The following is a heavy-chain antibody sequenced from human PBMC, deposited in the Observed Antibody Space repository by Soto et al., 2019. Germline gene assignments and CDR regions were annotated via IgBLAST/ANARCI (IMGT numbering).Heavy chain of an antibody. D-gene: IGHD4-17*01. Sequence: SETLSLTCTVSGGSISSGGYYWSWIRQHPGKGLEWIGYIYYSGSTYYNPSLKSRVTISVDTSKNQFSLKLSSVTAADTAVYYCARVIGYGGKIYFDYWGQGTLVTVSS. V-gene: IGHV4-31*03. CDR3: ARVIGYGGKIYFDY. J-gene: IGHJ4*02. CDR2: IYYSGST. CDR1: GGSISSGGYY.